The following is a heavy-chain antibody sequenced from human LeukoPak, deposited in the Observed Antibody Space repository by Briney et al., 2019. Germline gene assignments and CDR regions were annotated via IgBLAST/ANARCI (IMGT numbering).Heavy chain of an antibody. CDR3: ARDQLYYYDSSGYGLFDL. CDR2: IYHSGST. Sequence: SETLSLTCTVSGGSISSFYWSWIRQPAGKGLEWIGSIYHSGSTNYNPSLKSRVTISVDKSKNQFSLKLSSVTAADTAVYYCARDQLYYYDSSGYGLFDLWGRGTLVTVSS. J-gene: IGHJ2*01. D-gene: IGHD3-22*01. V-gene: IGHV4-4*07. CDR1: GGSISSFY.